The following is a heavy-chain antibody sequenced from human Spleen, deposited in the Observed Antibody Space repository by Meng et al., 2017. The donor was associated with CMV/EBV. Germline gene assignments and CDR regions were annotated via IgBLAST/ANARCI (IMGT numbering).Heavy chain of an antibody. J-gene: IGHJ4*02. V-gene: IGHV4-4*02. CDR1: GGVIGRSNL. Sequence: VSGGVIGRSNLWTWVRQDPGKEMEWIGEIYHSGSTNYNPSLKSRVTISVDKFKNQFSLKLGSVTAADTAVYYCARVTRDYGDSYFDYWGQGTLVTVSS. D-gene: IGHD4-17*01. CDR2: IYHSGST. CDR3: ARVTRDYGDSYFDY.